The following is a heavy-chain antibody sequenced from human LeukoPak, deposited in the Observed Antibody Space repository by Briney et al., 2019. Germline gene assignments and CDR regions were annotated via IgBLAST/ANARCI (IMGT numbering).Heavy chain of an antibody. CDR1: GFTFSSYR. CDR3: ARLSTIAAAGTD. J-gene: IGHJ4*02. D-gene: IGHD6-13*01. V-gene: IGHV4-39*01. Sequence: KTGGSLRLSCTASGFTFSSYRMCWVRQAPGKGLEWIGSIYYSGSTYYNPSLKSRATISVDTSKNQLSLKLSSVTAADTAVYYCARLSTIAAAGTDWGQGTLVTVSS. CDR2: IYYSGST.